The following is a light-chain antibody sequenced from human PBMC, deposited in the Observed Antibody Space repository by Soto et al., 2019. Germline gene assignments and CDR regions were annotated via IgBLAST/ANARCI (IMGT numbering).Light chain of an antibody. CDR1: SSDIGAYKY. Sequence: QSVLTQPASVSGSPGQSVTISCTGTSSDIGAYKYVSWYQHHPGKSPRLLIYEVSNRTSGVSNRFSASKSGNTASLTISGLQAEDEADYYCCTYRSSSTLVFGGGTKVTVL. V-gene: IGLV2-14*01. CDR2: EVS. J-gene: IGLJ2*01. CDR3: CTYRSSSTLV.